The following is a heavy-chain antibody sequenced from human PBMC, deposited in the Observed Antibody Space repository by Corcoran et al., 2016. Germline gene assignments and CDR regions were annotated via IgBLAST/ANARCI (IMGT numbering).Heavy chain of an antibody. V-gene: IGHV3-53*01. CDR2: IYSGGST. CDR3: ARDRRGAVGKDYYYGMDV. D-gene: IGHD6-19*01. CDR1: GFTVSSNY. Sequence: EVQLVESGGGLIQPGGSLRLSCAASGFTVSSNYMSWVRQAPGKGLEWVSVIYSGGSTYYADSVKGRFTISRDNSKNTLYLQMNSLRAEDTAVYYCARDRRGAVGKDYYYGMDVWGQGTTVTVSS. J-gene: IGHJ6*02.